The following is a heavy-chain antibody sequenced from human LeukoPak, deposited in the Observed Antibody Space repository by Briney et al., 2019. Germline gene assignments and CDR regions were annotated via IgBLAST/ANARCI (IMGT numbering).Heavy chain of an antibody. CDR3: AKDFYSGSSP. D-gene: IGHD1-26*01. V-gene: IGHV3-30*02. CDR2: IRYDGSNE. CDR1: EFTFTGYP. J-gene: IGHJ5*02. Sequence: GGSLRLSCAASEFTFTGYPMHWVRQPPGKGLEWVAFIRYDGSNEYYADSVKGRFTISRDNSKNTLFLQMNSLRTEDTAVYYCAKDFYSGSSPWGQGTLVTVSS.